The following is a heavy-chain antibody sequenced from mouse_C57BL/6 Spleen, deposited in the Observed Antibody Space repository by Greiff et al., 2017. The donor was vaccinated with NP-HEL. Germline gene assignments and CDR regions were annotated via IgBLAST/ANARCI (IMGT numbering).Heavy chain of an antibody. D-gene: IGHD2-4*01. V-gene: IGHV14-4*01. J-gene: IGHJ2*01. Sequence: VQLQQSGAELVRPGASVKLSCTASGFNIKDDYMHWVKQRPEQGLEWIGWIDPENGDTEYASKFQGKATITADTSSNTAYLQLSSLTSEDTAVYYCTTGDYDEEGSFDYWGQGTTLTVSS. CDR3: TTGDYDEEGSFDY. CDR1: GFNIKDDY. CDR2: IDPENGDT.